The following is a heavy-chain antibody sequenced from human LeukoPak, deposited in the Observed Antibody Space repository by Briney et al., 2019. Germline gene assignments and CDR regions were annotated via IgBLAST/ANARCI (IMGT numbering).Heavy chain of an antibody. J-gene: IGHJ5*02. V-gene: IGHV3-30-3*01. CDR3: ARAGSYDFWSGYYKLGGSNWFDP. CDR1: GFTFSSYA. D-gene: IGHD3-3*01. CDR2: ISYDGSNK. Sequence: PGGSLRLSCAASGFTFSSYAMHWVRQAPGKGLEGVAVISYDGSNKYYADSVKGRFTISRDNSKNTLYLQMNSLRAEDTAVYYCARAGSYDFWSGYYKLGGSNWFDPWGQGTLVTVSS.